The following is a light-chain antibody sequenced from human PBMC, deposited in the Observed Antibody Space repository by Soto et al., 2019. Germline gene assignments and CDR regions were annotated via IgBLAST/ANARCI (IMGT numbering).Light chain of an antibody. CDR3: QQYGSSPT. J-gene: IGKJ1*01. V-gene: IGKV3-20*01. Sequence: EIVWTQSPGTLSLSPGERATLACRASQSVSSSSLAWYQQKPGQAPRLLIYGASSRATGIPDRFSGSGSGTDFTLTISRLEPEDFAVYYCQQYGSSPTFGQGTKVEIK. CDR1: QSVSSSS. CDR2: GAS.